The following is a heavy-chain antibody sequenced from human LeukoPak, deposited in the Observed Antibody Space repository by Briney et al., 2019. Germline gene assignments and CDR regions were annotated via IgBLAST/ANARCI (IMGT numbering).Heavy chain of an antibody. D-gene: IGHD2-15*01. CDR2: IHYSGST. J-gene: IGHJ6*03. CDR1: GYSISSGYY. Sequence: SETLSLTCTVSGYSISSGYYWSRIRQPPGKGLEWIGYIHYSGSTNYNPSLKSRVTISVDTSKNQFSLKLSSVTAADTAVYYCARTTEGYCRGRSCYSYYYYMDVWGKGTTVTVSS. CDR3: ARTTEGYCRGRSCYSYYYYMDV. V-gene: IGHV4-61*01.